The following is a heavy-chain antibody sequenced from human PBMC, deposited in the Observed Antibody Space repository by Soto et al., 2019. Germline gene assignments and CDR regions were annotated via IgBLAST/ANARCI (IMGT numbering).Heavy chain of an antibody. J-gene: IGHJ6*02. CDR3: ATRHYTVYYGMDV. Sequence: VGSLRLSCAASGFTVSSNYMSWVRQAPGKGLEWVSVIYSSGRTYYADSVKGRFTISRDNFKNTVDFQMNSLRAEDTAVYYCATRHYTVYYGMDVWGQGTTVTVSS. D-gene: IGHD4-4*01. V-gene: IGHV3-53*01. CDR2: IYSSGRT. CDR1: GFTVSSNY.